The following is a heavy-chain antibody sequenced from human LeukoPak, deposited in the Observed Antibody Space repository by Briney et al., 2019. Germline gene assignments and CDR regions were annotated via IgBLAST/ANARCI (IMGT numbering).Heavy chain of an antibody. D-gene: IGHD6-19*01. J-gene: IGHJ4*02. CDR1: GGSISSVY. CDR2: IYNNENT. Sequence: SETLSLTCSVSGGSISSVYWSWVRQPAGKGLEWIGGIYNNENTNYNPSLESRVTMSVDTSKNQFSLQLSSVTAADTAVYYCARGAYTSGWFAFDYWGQGTVVTVSS. V-gene: IGHV4-4*07. CDR3: ARGAYTSGWFAFDY.